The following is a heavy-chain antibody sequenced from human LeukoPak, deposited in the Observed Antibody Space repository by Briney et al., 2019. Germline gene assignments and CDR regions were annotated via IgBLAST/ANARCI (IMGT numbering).Heavy chain of an antibody. Sequence: GESLKISCKGSGYSFNNWWIGWVRQMPGKGLEWVGIIYPGDSDIRYSPSFQGHVTISADKSNSTAYLQWSSLKASDTAMHYCARHLLEMTSPPRSDAFDIWGQGTMATVSS. CDR2: IYPGDSDI. CDR3: ARHLLEMTSPPRSDAFDI. D-gene: IGHD5-24*01. J-gene: IGHJ3*02. V-gene: IGHV5-51*01. CDR1: GYSFNNWW.